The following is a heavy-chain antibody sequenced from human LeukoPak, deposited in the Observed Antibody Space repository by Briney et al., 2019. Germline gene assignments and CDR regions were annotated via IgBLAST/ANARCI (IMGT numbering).Heavy chain of an antibody. Sequence: SQTLSLTCTVSGGSISSGGYYWSWIRQHPGKGLEWIGYIYYSGSTYYNPSLKSRVTVSVDPSKNQFSLKLTSVTAADTAVYYCARQGGVGATGSPDDWGQGTLVTVSS. J-gene: IGHJ4*02. V-gene: IGHV4-31*03. CDR3: ARQGGVGATGSPDD. CDR1: GGSISSGGYY. CDR2: IYYSGST. D-gene: IGHD1-26*01.